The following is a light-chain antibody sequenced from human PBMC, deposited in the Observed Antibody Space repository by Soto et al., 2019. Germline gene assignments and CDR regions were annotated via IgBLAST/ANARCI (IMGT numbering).Light chain of an antibody. CDR3: QQYENLPT. CDR1: QGISSW. V-gene: IGKV1-12*01. J-gene: IGKJ5*01. Sequence: DIQMTQSPSSLSASVGDRVTITCRASQGISSWLAWYQQKPGKAPKLLIYATYGLQSGVPPRFRGSGSGTDFTFTISRLQPEDIATYYCQQYENLPTFGQGTRLEIK. CDR2: ATY.